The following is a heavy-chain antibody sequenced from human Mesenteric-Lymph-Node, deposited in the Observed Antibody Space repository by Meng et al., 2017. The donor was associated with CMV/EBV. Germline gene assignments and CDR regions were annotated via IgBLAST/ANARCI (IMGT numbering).Heavy chain of an antibody. CDR2: MSFDGSYK. CDR1: FAVRNYA. D-gene: IGHD3-22*01. CDR3: ASATYYDTLGRESSFDY. Sequence: FAVRNYAMHGVRQAPGKGLEWVAIMSFDGSYKYYGDSVQGRFAISRDNSNNRLYLQMDSLRPEDTGVYFCASATYYDTLGRESSFDYWGQGTLVTVSS. V-gene: IGHV3-30*03. J-gene: IGHJ4*02.